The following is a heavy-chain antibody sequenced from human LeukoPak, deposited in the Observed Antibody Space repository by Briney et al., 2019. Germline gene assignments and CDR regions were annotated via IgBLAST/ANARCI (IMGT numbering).Heavy chain of an antibody. J-gene: IGHJ4*02. V-gene: IGHV3-48*03. CDR1: GFTFSSYE. Sequence: GGSLRLSCAASGFTFSSYEMNWVRQAPGQGLEWVSYISSSGTTIHYADSLKGRFTISRDNAKNSVYLQMNSLRVEDTAVYYCAGVRYQTADYWGQGTLVTVSS. D-gene: IGHD3-16*02. CDR3: AGVRYQTADY. CDR2: ISSSGTTI.